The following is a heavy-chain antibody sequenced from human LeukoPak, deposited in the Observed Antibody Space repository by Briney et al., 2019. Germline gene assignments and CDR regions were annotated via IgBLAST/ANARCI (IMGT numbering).Heavy chain of an antibody. V-gene: IGHV3-30*03. Sequence: GGSLRLSCAASGFTFSNYGMLWVRQAPGKGLEWVALISYDERNKFYVDSVKGRFTISRDNSKNALYLQMNSLRAEDTAVYYCARASFDGSGFYFYPPDYWGQGTLVTVSS. D-gene: IGHD3-22*01. CDR1: GFTFSNYG. J-gene: IGHJ4*02. CDR3: ARASFDGSGFYFYPPDY. CDR2: ISYDERNK.